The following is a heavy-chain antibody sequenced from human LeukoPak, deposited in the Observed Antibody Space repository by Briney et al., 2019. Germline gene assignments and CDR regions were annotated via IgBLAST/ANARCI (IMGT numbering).Heavy chain of an antibody. D-gene: IGHD3-10*01. Sequence: PSETLSLTCTVSGGSSSNYYWSWIRQPPGKGLEWIGYIYYSGSTNYNPSLKSRVTISVDTSKNQFSLKLSSVTAADTAVYYCARDYYGSGSYYTSWFDPWGQGTLVTVSS. J-gene: IGHJ5*02. CDR2: IYYSGST. V-gene: IGHV4-59*01. CDR1: GGSSSNYY. CDR3: ARDYYGSGSYYTSWFDP.